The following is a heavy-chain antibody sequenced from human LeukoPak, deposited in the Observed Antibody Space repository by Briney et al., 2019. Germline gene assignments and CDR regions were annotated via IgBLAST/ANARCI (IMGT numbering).Heavy chain of an antibody. CDR3: ARGSLYTYGL. CDR1: GGSFSGYY. CDR2: INHSGST. V-gene: IGHV4-34*01. D-gene: IGHD5-18*01. Sequence: SETLSLTCAVYGGSFSGYYWTWIRRPPGKGLEWIGEINHSGSTNYNPSLKSRVTISLDTSKNQFSLKLSSVTAADTAMYYCARGSLYTYGLWGQGTLVTVSS. J-gene: IGHJ4*02.